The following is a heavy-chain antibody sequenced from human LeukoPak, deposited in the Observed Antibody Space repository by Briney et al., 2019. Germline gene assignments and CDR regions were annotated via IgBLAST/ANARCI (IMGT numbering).Heavy chain of an antibody. CDR3: ASASNYDILTGYYMVHDY. CDR2: IIPIFGTA. V-gene: IGHV1-69*01. D-gene: IGHD3-9*01. Sequence: SVKVSCKASGGTFSSYAISWVRQAPGQGLEWMGGIIPIFGTANYAQEFQGRVTITADESTSTAYMELSSLRSEDTAVYYCASASNYDILTGYYMVHDYWGQGTLVTVSS. J-gene: IGHJ4*02. CDR1: GGTFSSYA.